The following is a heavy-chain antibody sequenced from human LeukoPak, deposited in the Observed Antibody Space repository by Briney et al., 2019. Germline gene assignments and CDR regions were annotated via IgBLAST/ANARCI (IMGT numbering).Heavy chain of an antibody. CDR1: GFTVSSNY. J-gene: IGHJ4*02. V-gene: IGHV3-53*01. D-gene: IGHD2-21*02. CDR3: APLNPVFKKGDTLDY. Sequence: PGGSLRLSCAASGFTVSSNYMSWVRQAPGKGLEWVSVIYSGGSTYYADSVKGRFTISRDNSKNTLYLQMNSLRAEDTAVYYCAPLNPVFKKGDTLDYWGQGTLVTVSS. CDR2: IYSGGST.